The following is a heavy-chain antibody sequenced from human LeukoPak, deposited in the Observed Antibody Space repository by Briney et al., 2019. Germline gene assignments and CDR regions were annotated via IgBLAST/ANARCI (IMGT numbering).Heavy chain of an antibody. CDR1: GYTFTGYY. J-gene: IGHJ5*02. D-gene: IGHD3-22*01. Sequence: ASVKVSCKASGYTFTGYYMHWVRQAPGQGLEWMGWINPNSGGTNYAQKVQGRVTMTRDTSISTAYMELSRLRSDDTAVYYCARGRITMIVVVIRDNWFDPWGQGTLVTVSS. V-gene: IGHV1-2*02. CDR2: INPNSGGT. CDR3: ARGRITMIVVVIRDNWFDP.